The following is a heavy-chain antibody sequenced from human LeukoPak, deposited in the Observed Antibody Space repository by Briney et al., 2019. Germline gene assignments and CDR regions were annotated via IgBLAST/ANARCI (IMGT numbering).Heavy chain of an antibody. V-gene: IGHV4-59*01. D-gene: IGHD3-22*01. J-gene: IGHJ4*02. CDR1: GGSISSYY. CDR3: AREGYYDSSGYYYD. Sequence: PSETLSLTCTVSGGSISSYYWSWIRQPPGKGLEWIGYIYYSGSTNYNPSLKSRVTISVDTSKNQFSLKLSSVTAADTAVYYCAREGYYDSSGYYYDWGQGTLVTVSS. CDR2: IYYSGST.